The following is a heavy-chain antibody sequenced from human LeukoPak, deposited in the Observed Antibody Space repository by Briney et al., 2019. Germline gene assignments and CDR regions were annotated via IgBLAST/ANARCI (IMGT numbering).Heavy chain of an antibody. CDR2: IIPIFGTA. V-gene: IGHV1-69*05. CDR3: ARDSLLRGYSYGSFDY. Sequence: SVKVSCKASGGTFSSYAISWVRQAPGQGLEWMGEIIPIFGTANYAQKFQGRVTITTDESTSTAYMELSSLRSEDTAVYYCARDSLLRGYSYGSFDYWGQGTLVTVSS. CDR1: GGTFSSYA. J-gene: IGHJ4*02. D-gene: IGHD5-18*01.